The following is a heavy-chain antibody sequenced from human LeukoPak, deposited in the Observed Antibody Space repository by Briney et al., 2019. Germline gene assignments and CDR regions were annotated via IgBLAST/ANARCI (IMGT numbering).Heavy chain of an antibody. Sequence: RAGGSLRLSCAVSGFTFSSSYRKWVRQAPGKGREWVANIKQDGSENYYVDSVKGRFTIARDNAQNSLSLQMNSLRAEDTAVYYCARDSSNDYNFWSGYYTNYMDVWGKGTTVTVSS. J-gene: IGHJ6*03. CDR2: IKQDGSEN. CDR3: ARDSSNDYNFWSGYYTNYMDV. D-gene: IGHD3-3*01. V-gene: IGHV3-7*01. CDR1: GFTFSSSY.